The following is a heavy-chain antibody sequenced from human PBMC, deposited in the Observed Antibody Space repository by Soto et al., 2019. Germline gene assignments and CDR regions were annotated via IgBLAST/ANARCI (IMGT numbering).Heavy chain of an antibody. V-gene: IGHV3-23*01. J-gene: IGHJ3*01. CDR3: ANHGVFDF. CDR2: ISIRGDYR. Sequence: EGQLLQSGGGLVQPGESLRLSCAASGFTFSSSGMSWVRQAPGKGLEWVSSISIRGDYRYYADSVKGRFTISRDNSKNTLYLQMSSLPADDTSLYYSANHGVFDFWGQGTMVAVSS. CDR1: GFTFSSSG. D-gene: IGHD4-17*01.